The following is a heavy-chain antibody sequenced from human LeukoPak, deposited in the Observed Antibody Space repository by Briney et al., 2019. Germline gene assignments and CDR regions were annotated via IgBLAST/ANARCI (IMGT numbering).Heavy chain of an antibody. V-gene: IGHV3-7*01. CDR3: VRQMIRFWFDP. D-gene: IGHD3-16*01. J-gene: IGHJ5*02. CDR2: INPDGSQK. Sequence: GGSLRVSCAASGFTFSLYWMTWVRQSPGKGLEWVADINPDGSQKYSVDSVKGRFTISRDNAKNSLFLQMNSLRGDDTAVYYCVRQMIRFWFDPWGQGTRVTVSS. CDR1: GFTFSLYW.